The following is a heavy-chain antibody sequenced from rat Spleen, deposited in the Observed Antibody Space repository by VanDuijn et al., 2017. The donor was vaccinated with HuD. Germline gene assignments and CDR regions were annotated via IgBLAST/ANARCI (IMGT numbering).Heavy chain of an antibody. Sequence: EVQLVESGGGLVQPGRSLKLSCAASGFTFSDYNMAWVRQAPKKGLEWVATISSGGGGTNYPDSVKGRFTISRDNAKSTLYLQMDSLRSEDTAIYSCSRHHYYGYYHGPVFGVMDAWGQGASVTVSS. D-gene: IGHD1-12*03. V-gene: IGHV5-7*01. CDR3: SRHHYYGYYHGPVFGVMDA. CDR2: ISSGGGGT. J-gene: IGHJ4*01. CDR1: GFTFSDYN.